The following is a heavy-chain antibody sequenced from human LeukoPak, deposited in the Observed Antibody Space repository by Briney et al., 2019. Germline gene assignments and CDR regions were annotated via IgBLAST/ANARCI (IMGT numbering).Heavy chain of an antibody. CDR2: ISYDGSNK. J-gene: IGHJ2*01. V-gene: IGHV3-30*03. CDR1: GFTFSSYG. D-gene: IGHD6-13*01. Sequence: PGGSLRLSCAASGFTFSSYGMHWVRQAPGKGLEWVAVISYDGSNKYYADSVKGRFTISRDNSKNTLYLQMNSLRAEDTAVYYCARDDVGYSSGWYTPHSTRYWYFDLWGRGTLVTVSS. CDR3: ARDDVGYSSGWYTPHSTRYWYFDL.